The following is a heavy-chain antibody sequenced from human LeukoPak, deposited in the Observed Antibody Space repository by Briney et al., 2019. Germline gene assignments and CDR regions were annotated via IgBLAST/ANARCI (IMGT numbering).Heavy chain of an antibody. CDR2: INTNTGNP. CDR1: GYTFTSYA. V-gene: IGHV7-4-1*02. CDR3: ARVVARNDGPRIYDAFDI. D-gene: IGHD1-1*01. J-gene: IGHJ3*02. Sequence: ASVKVSCKASGYTFTSYAMNWVRQAPGQGLEWMGWINTNTGNPTYAQGFTGRFVFSSDTSVSTAYLQISSLKAEDTAVYYCARVVARNDGPRIYDAFDIWGQGTMVTVSS.